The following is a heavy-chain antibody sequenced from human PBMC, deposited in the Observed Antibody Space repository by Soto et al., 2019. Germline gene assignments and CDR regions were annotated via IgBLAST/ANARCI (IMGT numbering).Heavy chain of an antibody. CDR1: GGSFSGYY. CDR2: INHSGST. V-gene: IGHV4-34*01. J-gene: IGHJ4*02. CDR3: ARAGY. Sequence: QVQLQQWGAGLLQPSETLSLTCAVYGGSFSGYYWSLIRQPPGKGLEWIGEINHSGSTNYNTSLKSRVTIAVDTSKNQFSLKPSSVIAADTAVYYCARAGYWGQGPLVTVSS.